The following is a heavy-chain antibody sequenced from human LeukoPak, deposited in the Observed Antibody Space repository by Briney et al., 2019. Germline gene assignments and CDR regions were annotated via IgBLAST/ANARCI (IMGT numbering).Heavy chain of an antibody. V-gene: IGHV3-23*01. CDR3: ARTDETAPAEDFQH. Sequence: PGGSLRLSCAASGFTFSSYAMSWVRQAPGKGLEWVSAISSSDGSTYYADSVKGRFTISRDNSKNTLYLQMKSLRAEDTAVYYCARTDETAPAEDFQHWGQGTLVTVSS. CDR2: ISSSDGST. J-gene: IGHJ1*01. D-gene: IGHD2-21*02. CDR1: GFTFSSYA.